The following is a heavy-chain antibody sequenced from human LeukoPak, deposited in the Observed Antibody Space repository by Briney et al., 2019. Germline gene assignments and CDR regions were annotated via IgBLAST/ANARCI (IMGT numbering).Heavy chain of an antibody. CDR2: INHSGST. D-gene: IGHD3-10*01. CDR1: GGSLSGYY. Sequence: PSETLSLTCAVYGGSLSGYYWSWIRQPPGKGLEWIGEINHSGSTNYNPSLKSRVTTSVDTSKNQFSLKLSSVTAADTAVYYCARETMVRGAPFCRVAFDIWGQGTMVTVSS. J-gene: IGHJ3*02. CDR3: ARETMVRGAPFCRVAFDI. V-gene: IGHV4-34*01.